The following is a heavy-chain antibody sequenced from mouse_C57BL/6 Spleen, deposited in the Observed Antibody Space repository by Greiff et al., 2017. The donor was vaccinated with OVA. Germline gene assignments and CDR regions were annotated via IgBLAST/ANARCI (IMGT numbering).Heavy chain of an antibody. J-gene: IGHJ4*01. V-gene: IGHV1-53*01. CDR1: GYTFTSYW. Sequence: QVQLQQPGTEMVKPGASVKLSCKASGYTFTSYWMHWVKQRPGQGLEWIGNINPSNGGTNYNEKFKSKATLTVDKSSSTAYMQLSSLTSEDSAVYYCARSSGPSYRAMDYWGQGTSVTVSS. D-gene: IGHD1-1*01. CDR3: ARSSGPSYRAMDY. CDR2: INPSNGGT.